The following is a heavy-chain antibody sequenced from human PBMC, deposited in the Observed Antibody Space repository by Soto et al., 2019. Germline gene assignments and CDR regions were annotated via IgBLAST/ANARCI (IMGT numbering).Heavy chain of an antibody. D-gene: IGHD2-15*01. V-gene: IGHV5-10-1*01. CDR1: GYSFTSYW. J-gene: IGHJ4*02. CDR2: IDPSDSYT. Sequence: EVQLVQSGAEVKKPGESLRISCKGSGYSFTSYWISWVRQMPGKGLEWMGRIDPSDSYTNYSPSFQGHVTISADKSISTAYLQLSSLKASDTAMYYCAITGVVAATYFDYWGQGTLVTVSS. CDR3: AITGVVAATYFDY.